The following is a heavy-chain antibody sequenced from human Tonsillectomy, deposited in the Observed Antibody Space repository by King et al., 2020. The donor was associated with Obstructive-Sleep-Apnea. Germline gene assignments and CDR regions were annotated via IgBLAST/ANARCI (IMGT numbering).Heavy chain of an antibody. CDR1: GFSLSNYA. CDR3: ARELVPMVRGAIAGAFDI. J-gene: IGHJ3*02. Sequence: VQLVESGGGVVQPGRPLRLSCAASGFSLSNYAMHWVRQAPGKGLEWVALISYDGSNKFYADSVKGRYTISRDNSEDTLYLQMNSLRAGDTAVYFCARELVPMVRGAIAGAFDIWGQGTLVTVSS. CDR2: ISYDGSNK. D-gene: IGHD3-10*01. V-gene: IGHV3-30*04.